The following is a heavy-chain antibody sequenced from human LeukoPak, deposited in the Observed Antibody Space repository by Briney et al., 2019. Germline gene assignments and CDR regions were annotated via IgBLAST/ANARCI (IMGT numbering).Heavy chain of an antibody. J-gene: IGHJ3*02. CDR2: INHSGST. Sequence: SETLSLTCAVYGGSFSGYYWSWIRQPPGKGLEWIGEINHSGSTNYNPSLKSRVTISVHTSKNQFSLKLSSVTAADTAVYYCARGRPRYCSSTSCYKAFDIWGQGTMVTVSS. D-gene: IGHD2-2*02. V-gene: IGHV4-34*01. CDR1: GGSFSGYY. CDR3: ARGRPRYCSSTSCYKAFDI.